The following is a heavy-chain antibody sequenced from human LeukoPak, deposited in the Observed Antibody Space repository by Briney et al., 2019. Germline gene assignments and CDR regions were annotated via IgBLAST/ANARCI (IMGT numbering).Heavy chain of an antibody. Sequence: SEALSLTCTVSGGSISSYYWSWIRQPPGKGLEWIGYVYYSGSTSYNPSLKSRVTISVDTSKNQFSLKLSSVTAADAAVYYCARGPGSGTYWAFDYWGQGTLVTVSS. CDR3: ARGPGSGTYWAFDY. D-gene: IGHD1-26*01. CDR1: GGSISSYY. V-gene: IGHV4-59*01. CDR2: VYYSGST. J-gene: IGHJ4*02.